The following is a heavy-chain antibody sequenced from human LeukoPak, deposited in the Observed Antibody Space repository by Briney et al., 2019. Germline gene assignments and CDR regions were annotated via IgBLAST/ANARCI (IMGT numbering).Heavy chain of an antibody. Sequence: GASVKVSFKASGYTFTGYYMHWVRQAPGQGLEGMGWINPNSGGTNYAQKFQGRVTMTRDTYISTGYMELSRLRSDDTAVYYCARVAAAGVFYFDYWGQGTLVTVSS. CDR1: GYTFTGYY. CDR2: INPNSGGT. V-gene: IGHV1-2*02. D-gene: IGHD6-13*01. J-gene: IGHJ4*02. CDR3: ARVAAAGVFYFDY.